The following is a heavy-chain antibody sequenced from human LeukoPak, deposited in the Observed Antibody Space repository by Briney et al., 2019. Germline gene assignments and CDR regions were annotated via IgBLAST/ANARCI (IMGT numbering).Heavy chain of an antibody. D-gene: IGHD2-15*01. J-gene: IGHJ4*02. CDR2: INPSGGST. V-gene: IGHV1-46*01. Sequence: GIINPSGGSTSYAQKFQGRVTMTRDTSTSTVYMELSSLRSEDTAVYYCARDDIVVANFDYWGQGTLVTVSS. CDR3: ARDDIVVANFDY.